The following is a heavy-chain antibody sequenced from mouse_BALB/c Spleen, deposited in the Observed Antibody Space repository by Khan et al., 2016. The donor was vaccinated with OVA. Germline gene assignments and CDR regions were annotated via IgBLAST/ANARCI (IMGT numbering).Heavy chain of an antibody. CDR3: ARDYRPRYFDV. J-gene: IGHJ1*01. Sequence: EVQLQESGPGLVKPSQSLSLTCSVTGYSITSGYYWNWIRQFPGNKLEWMGYISYDGSNNYNPSLKNRISITRDTSKNQFFLKLNSVTTEDTATYYWARDYRPRYFDVWGAGTSVTVSS. V-gene: IGHV3-6*02. CDR1: GYSITSGYY. CDR2: ISYDGSN.